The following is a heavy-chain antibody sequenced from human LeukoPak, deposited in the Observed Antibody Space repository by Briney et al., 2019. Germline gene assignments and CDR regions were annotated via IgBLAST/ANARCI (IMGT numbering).Heavy chain of an antibody. J-gene: IGHJ4*02. V-gene: IGHV1-2*02. CDR3: ARRYYGSGSYYPFDY. D-gene: IGHD3-10*01. CDR1: GYTFTGYY. CDR2: INPNSGGT. Sequence: ASVKVSCKASGYTFTGYYMHWVRQAPGQGLEWMGWINPNSGGTNYAQKFQGRVTMTRDTSISTAYMELSRLRSDDTAVYYCARRYYGSGSYYPFDYWGQGTLVTVSS.